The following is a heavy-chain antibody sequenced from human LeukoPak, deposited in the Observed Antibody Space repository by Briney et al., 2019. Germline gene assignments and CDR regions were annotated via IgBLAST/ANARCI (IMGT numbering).Heavy chain of an antibody. CDR2: IYYSGST. J-gene: IGHJ4*02. D-gene: IGHD5-12*01. CDR3: ARVAGGYGYYFDY. Sequence: SETLSLTCTVSGGSVSSSSYYWGWIRQPPGKGLEWIGSIYYSGSTYYNPSLKSRVTISVDTSKNQFSLKLSSVTAADTAVYYCARVAGGYGYYFDYWGQGTLVTVSS. CDR1: GGSVSSSSYY. V-gene: IGHV4-39*07.